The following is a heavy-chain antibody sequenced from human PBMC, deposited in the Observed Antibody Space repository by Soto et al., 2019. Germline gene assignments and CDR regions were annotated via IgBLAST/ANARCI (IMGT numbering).Heavy chain of an antibody. J-gene: IGHJ4*02. CDR2: IDLSGTTT. V-gene: IGHV3-23*03. D-gene: IGHD3-9*01. CDR1: GFSFSDYS. Sequence: GGSLRLSCAASGFSFSDYSMNWVRQAPGKGLEWVAFIDLSGTTTDYRESVKGRFTLSKDNSKNTLYLQMNSLRAEDTAVYYCAKDPPISILTGYSATTVDYWGQGTLVTVSS. CDR3: AKDPPISILTGYSATTVDY.